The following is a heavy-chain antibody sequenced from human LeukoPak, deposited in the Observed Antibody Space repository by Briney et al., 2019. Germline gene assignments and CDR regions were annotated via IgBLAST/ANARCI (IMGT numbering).Heavy chain of an antibody. J-gene: IGHJ6*02. CDR2: IYPGDSDT. V-gene: IGHV5-51*01. CDR3: ARVSTKYYYYYGMDV. CDR1: GYSFPTYW. Sequence: GESLKISCKGSGYSFPTYWIAWVRQMPGKGLEWMGIIYPGDSDTRYSPSFQGQVTISADKSISTAYLQWSSLKASDTAMYYCARVSTKYYYYYGMDVWGQGTTVTVSS. D-gene: IGHD1-1*01.